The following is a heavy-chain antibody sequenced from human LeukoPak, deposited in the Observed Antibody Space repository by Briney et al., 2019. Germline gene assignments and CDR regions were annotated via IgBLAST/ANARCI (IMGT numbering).Heavy chain of an antibody. J-gene: IGHJ4*02. Sequence: PGGSLRLSCAASGFTFSSYAMYWVRQAPGKGLEWVSAISGTSGSTDYADSVEGRFTISRDNFRNTLYLQMSSLRAEDTVLYYCARDGYGDGLFDYWGQGTLVTVSS. CDR3: ARDGYGDGLFDY. CDR2: ISGTSGST. CDR1: GFTFSSYA. D-gene: IGHD4-17*01. V-gene: IGHV3-23*01.